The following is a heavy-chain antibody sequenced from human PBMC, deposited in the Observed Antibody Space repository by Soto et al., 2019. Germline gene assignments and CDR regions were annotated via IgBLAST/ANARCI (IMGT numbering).Heavy chain of an antibody. CDR3: ARLVYDTRLNYMYFDF. CDR1: GVSISSGSW. J-gene: IGHJ4*02. Sequence: SETLSLTCAVSGVSISSGSWWTWVRQSPQRGLEYIGEIFRDGTADYYPSFERRVAISVDTSKNQFSLKLTSVTAADTAIYFCARLVYDTRLNYMYFDFWGQGTLVTVSS. CDR2: IFRDGTA. D-gene: IGHD3-10*01. V-gene: IGHV4-4*02.